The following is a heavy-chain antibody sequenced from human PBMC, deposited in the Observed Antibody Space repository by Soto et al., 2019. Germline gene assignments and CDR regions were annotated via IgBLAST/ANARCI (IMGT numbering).Heavy chain of an antibody. V-gene: IGHV3-23*01. D-gene: IGHD2-2*01. CDR2: ISHSGVST. J-gene: IGHJ4*02. CDR1: GFTFTTYA. CDR3: VRDFPEYCDSASCYAGVLGY. Sequence: GGSLRLSCAASGFTFTTYAMSWVRQAPEKGLEWVSLISHSGVSTYYADSVKGRFTISRDDSKSTLYLQMNSLRADDTAVYYCVRDFPEYCDSASCYAGVLGYWGQGTLVTVSS.